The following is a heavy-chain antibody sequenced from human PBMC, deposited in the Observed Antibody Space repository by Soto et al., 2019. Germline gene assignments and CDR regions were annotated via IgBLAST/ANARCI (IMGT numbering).Heavy chain of an antibody. V-gene: IGHV3-21*01. J-gene: IGHJ4*02. Sequence: GGSLRLSCAASGFTFSNYAMSWVRQAPGKGLEWVSGVSSSSSFVYSADSVKGRFTISRDNAKNTLYLQMNSLRAEDTAVYYCARVSGSSRMYYFDYWGQGTLVTVSS. CDR1: GFTFSNYA. CDR3: ARVSGSSRMYYFDY. CDR2: VSSSSSFV. D-gene: IGHD6-19*01.